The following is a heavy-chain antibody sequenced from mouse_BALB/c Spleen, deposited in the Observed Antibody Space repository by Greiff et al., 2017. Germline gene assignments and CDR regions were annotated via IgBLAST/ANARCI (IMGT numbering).Heavy chain of an antibody. D-gene: IGHD3-2*01. CDR2: ISYSGST. J-gene: IGHJ3*01. CDR3: ARRDSSGPAWFAY. CDR1: GYSITSDYA. V-gene: IGHV3-2*02. Sequence: EVKLMESGPGLVKPSQSLSLTCTVTGYSITSDYAWNWIRQFPGNKLEWMGYISYSGSTSYNPSLKSRISITRDTSKNQFFLQLNSVTTEDTATYYCARRDSSGPAWFAYWGQGTLVTVSA.